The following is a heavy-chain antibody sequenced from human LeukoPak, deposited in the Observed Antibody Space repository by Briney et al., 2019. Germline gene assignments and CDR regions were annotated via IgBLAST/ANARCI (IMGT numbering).Heavy chain of an antibody. CDR3: AREGFFGSGSYPPTGQDAFDI. J-gene: IGHJ3*02. CDR2: IQYDASNE. D-gene: IGHD3-10*01. Sequence: GGSLRLSCAASGFTFSSYGIHWVRQAPGKGLEWVAFIQYDASNEYYADSVRGRFTTSRDNSKNTLYLQMNSLRAEDTAVYYCAREGFFGSGSYPPTGQDAFDIWGQGTMVTVSS. V-gene: IGHV3-30*02. CDR1: GFTFSSYG.